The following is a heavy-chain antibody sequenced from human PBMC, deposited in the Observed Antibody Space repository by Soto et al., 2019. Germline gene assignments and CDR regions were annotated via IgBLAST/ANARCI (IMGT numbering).Heavy chain of an antibody. Sequence: GGSLRLSCAASGFTFRSYGMHWVRQAPGKGLEWVAVIWYDGINKYYADSVKGRFTISRDNSKNTLYLQMNSLRAEDTAVYYCARDGGYDSSGYYFDYWGQGTLVTVSS. CDR1: GFTFRSYG. CDR3: ARDGGYDSSGYYFDY. V-gene: IGHV3-33*01. CDR2: IWYDGINK. J-gene: IGHJ4*02. D-gene: IGHD3-22*01.